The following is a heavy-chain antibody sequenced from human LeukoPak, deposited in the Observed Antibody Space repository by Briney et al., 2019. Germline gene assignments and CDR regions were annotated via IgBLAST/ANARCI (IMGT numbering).Heavy chain of an antibody. Sequence: GGSLRLSCAASGFTFSTYAMSWVRQAPGKGLEWVSAISGSGGSTYYADSVKGRFTISRDNSKNTLYLQMNSLRAEDTAVYYCARRGPSGSYSFDYWGQGTLVTVSS. CDR2: ISGSGGST. CDR1: GFTFSTYA. J-gene: IGHJ4*02. CDR3: ARRGPSGSYSFDY. D-gene: IGHD1-26*01. V-gene: IGHV3-23*01.